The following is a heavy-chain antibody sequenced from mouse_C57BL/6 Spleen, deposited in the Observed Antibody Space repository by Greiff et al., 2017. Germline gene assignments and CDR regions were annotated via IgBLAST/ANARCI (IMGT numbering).Heavy chain of an antibody. D-gene: IGHD1-1*01. J-gene: IGHJ1*03. CDR1: GYTFTSYW. V-gene: IGHV1-69*01. CDR3: AMRGKYYYGSSYVYFDV. CDR2: IDPSDSYT. Sequence: QVQLQQPGAELVMPGASVKLSCKASGYTFTSYWMHWVKQRPGQGLEWIGVIDPSDSYTNYNQKFKGKSTLTVDKSSSTAYFQLIRLTSEDSAVYYCAMRGKYYYGSSYVYFDVWGTGTSVTVSS.